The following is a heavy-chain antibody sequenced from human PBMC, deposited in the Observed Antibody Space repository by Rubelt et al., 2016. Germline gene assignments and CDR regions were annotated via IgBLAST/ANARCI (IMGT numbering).Heavy chain of an antibody. CDR3: ARVGYSSGWIRN. Sequence: VHLVESGGGLVKPGGSLRLSCVASGFGFSDYYMNWIRQAPGKGLERVSVIYSGGSSHYADYVKGRVTISRDNSKNTVYLQLNSRRAEDTAIYYWARVGYSSGWIRNWGQGTLVTVSS. CDR1: GFGFSDYY. V-gene: IGHV3-66*01. D-gene: IGHD6-19*01. CDR2: IYSGGSS. J-gene: IGHJ4*02.